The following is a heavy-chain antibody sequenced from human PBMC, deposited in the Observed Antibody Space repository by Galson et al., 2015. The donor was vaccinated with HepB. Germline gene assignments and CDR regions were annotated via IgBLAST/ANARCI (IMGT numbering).Heavy chain of an antibody. CDR2: ISYDGSSK. CDR3: AGSYSNSWHNFVY. V-gene: IGHV3-30-3*01. CDR1: GFTFSSFA. Sequence: SLRLSCAASGFTFSSFAMHWVRQAPGKGPEWVAIISYDGSSKYYADSVKGRFTISRDYSENTLYLQMNSLRGEDTAVYYCAGSYSNSWHNFVYWGQGTLVSVSS. D-gene: IGHD6-13*01. J-gene: IGHJ4*02.